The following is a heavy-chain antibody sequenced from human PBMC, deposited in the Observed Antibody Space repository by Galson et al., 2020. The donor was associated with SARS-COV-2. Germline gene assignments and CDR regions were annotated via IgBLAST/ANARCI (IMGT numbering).Heavy chain of an antibody. CDR3: ARDVYGDYGYGNYYYGMDV. J-gene: IGHJ6*02. D-gene: IGHD4-17*01. CDR2: IYYSGSP. Sequence: QHPGKGMEWIGYIYYSGSPYYNPSLKSRVTISVDTSKNQFSLKLSSVTAADTAVYYCARDVYGDYGYGNYYYGMDVWGQGTTVTVSS. V-gene: IGHV4-31*02.